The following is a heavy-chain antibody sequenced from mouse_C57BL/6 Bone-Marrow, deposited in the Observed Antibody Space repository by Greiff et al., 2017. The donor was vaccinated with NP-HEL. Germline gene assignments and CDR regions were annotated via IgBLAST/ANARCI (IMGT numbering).Heavy chain of an antibody. V-gene: IGHV3-6*01. Sequence: ESGPGLVKPSQSLSLTCSVTGYSITSGYYWNWIRQFPGNKLEWMGYISYDGSNNYNPSLKNRISITRDPSKNQFFLKLNSVTTEDTATYYCARGGTTVVDYWGQGTTLTVSS. CDR1: GYSITSGYY. J-gene: IGHJ2*01. D-gene: IGHD1-1*01. CDR3: ARGGTTVVDY. CDR2: ISYDGSN.